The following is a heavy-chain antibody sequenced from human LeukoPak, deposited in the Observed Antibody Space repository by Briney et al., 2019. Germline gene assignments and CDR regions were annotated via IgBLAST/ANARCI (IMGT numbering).Heavy chain of an antibody. CDR1: GGSISSYY. Sequence: SETLSLTCTVSGGSISSYYWSWIRPPPGKGLEWIGYIYYSGSTNYNPSLKSRVTISVDTSKNQFSLKLSSVTAADTAVYYCARGSGSYILYYFDYWGQGTLVTVSS. J-gene: IGHJ4*02. D-gene: IGHD1-26*01. V-gene: IGHV4-59*01. CDR3: ARGSGSYILYYFDY. CDR2: IYYSGST.